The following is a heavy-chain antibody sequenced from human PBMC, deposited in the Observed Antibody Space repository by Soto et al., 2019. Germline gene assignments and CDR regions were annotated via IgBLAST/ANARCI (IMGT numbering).Heavy chain of an antibody. CDR3: AREEGLLHWLDP. Sequence: PGGSLRLSCAASGFTFSTYSMNWVRQAPGKGLEWVSYISSSSSTIFYTDSVKGRFTVSRDNSKNTLYLELNSLTAEDTGIYYCAREEGLLHWLDPWGQGTLVTVSS. CDR1: GFTFSTYS. J-gene: IGHJ5*02. V-gene: IGHV3-48*01. CDR2: ISSSSSTI. D-gene: IGHD2-15*01.